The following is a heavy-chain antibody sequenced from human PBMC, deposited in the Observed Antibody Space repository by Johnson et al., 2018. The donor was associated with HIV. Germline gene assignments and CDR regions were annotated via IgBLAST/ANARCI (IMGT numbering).Heavy chain of an antibody. CDR1: GFTFSDHY. D-gene: IGHD4-23*01. CDR3: ARAFLATDYGGMWAFDI. CDR2: ISSSGRTT. V-gene: IGHV3-11*04. Sequence: QVQLMESGGGLVQPGGSLRLSCAASGFTFSDHYMDWVRQAPGKGLEWVSYISSSGRTTYYADSVKGRFTISRDNAKNSLYLQMNSLRAEDTAVYYCARAFLATDYGGMWAFDIWGQGTMVTVSS. J-gene: IGHJ3*02.